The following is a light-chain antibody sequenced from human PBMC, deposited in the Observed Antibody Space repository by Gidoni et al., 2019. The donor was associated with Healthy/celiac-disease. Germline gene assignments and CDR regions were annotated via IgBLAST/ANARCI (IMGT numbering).Light chain of an antibody. J-gene: IGKJ1*01. Sequence: LVMTQSPATLSVSPAERATLSCRASQSVSSNLAWYQQKPGKVPRLLIYGASTRSTGIPARFSGSGSGTEFTLTISSLQSEDVAVYYCQKYNNWPRTFGQGTKVEIK. CDR2: GAS. V-gene: IGKV3-15*01. CDR3: QKYNNWPRT. CDR1: QSVSSN.